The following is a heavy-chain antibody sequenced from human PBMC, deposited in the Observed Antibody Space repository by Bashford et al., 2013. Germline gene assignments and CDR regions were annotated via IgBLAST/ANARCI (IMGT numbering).Heavy chain of an antibody. CDR2: IYYSGSA. J-gene: IGHJ5*02. CDR3: ARDYPVYYGSGSHKSFDL. Sequence: SETLSLTCTVSGGSISSSNSYWGWIRQPPGRGLEWIGNIYYSGSADYNPSLKSRVTISVDMSKNQFSLNLRSVTAADTAIYYCARDYPVYYGSGSHKSFDLWGQGTLVTVSS. D-gene: IGHD3-10*01. CDR1: GGSISSSNSY. V-gene: IGHV4-39*07.